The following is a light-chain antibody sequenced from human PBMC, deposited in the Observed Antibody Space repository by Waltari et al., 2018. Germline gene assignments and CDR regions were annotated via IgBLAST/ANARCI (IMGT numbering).Light chain of an antibody. CDR2: WAS. CDR1: QSVLYSSNNKNY. J-gene: IGKJ1*01. V-gene: IGKV4-1*01. CDR3: QQYYSTPPT. Sequence: DIVMTQSPDSLAVSLGERATINCKSSQSVLYSSNNKNYLAWYQQKPGQPPKLLIYWASTRETGVPDRFSGSGFGKDFTLTIRSLQAEDVAVYYCQQYYSTPPTFGQGTKVEIK.